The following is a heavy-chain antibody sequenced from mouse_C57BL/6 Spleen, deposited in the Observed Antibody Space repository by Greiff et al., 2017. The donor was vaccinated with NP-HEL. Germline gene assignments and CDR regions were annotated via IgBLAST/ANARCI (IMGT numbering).Heavy chain of an antibody. CDR1: GYSITSGYY. Sequence: EVKLQESGPGLVKPSQSLSLTCSVTGYSITSGYYWNWIRQFPGNKLEWMGYISYDGSNNYNPSLKNRISITRDTSKNQFFLKLNSVTTEDTATYYCARPGDYYAMDYWGQGTSVTVSS. CDR3: ARPGDYYAMDY. J-gene: IGHJ4*01. CDR2: ISYDGSN. D-gene: IGHD4-1*01. V-gene: IGHV3-6*01.